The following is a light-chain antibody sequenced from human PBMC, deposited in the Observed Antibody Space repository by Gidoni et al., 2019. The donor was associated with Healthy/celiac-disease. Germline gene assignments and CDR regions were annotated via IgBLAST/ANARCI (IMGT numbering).Light chain of an antibody. Sequence: EIVLTQSQATLSLSPGERATLPCRASQSVSSYLAWYQQKPGQAPRLLIYDASNRATGIPARFSGSGSGTDFTLTISSLEPEDFAVYYCQQRSNWRGLTFGGGTKVEIK. CDR1: QSVSSY. CDR3: QQRSNWRGLT. CDR2: DAS. V-gene: IGKV3-11*01. J-gene: IGKJ4*01.